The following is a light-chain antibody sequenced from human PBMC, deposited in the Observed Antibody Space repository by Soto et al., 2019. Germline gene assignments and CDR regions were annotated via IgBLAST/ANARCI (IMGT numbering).Light chain of an antibody. CDR2: RNN. V-gene: IGLV1-47*01. CDR1: SSNIGSNY. Sequence: QSVLTQPPLASGTPGQRVTISCSGSSSNIGSNYVYWYQQLPGTAPKLLIYRNNQRPSGVPDRFSGSKSGTSAFLAISGLRSEDEADYYCAAWDDSLSGAYVFGTGTKVTVL. CDR3: AAWDDSLSGAYV. J-gene: IGLJ1*01.